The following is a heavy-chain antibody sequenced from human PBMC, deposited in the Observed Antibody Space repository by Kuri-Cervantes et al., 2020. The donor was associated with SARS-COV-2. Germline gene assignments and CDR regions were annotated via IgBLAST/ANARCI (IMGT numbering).Heavy chain of an antibody. CDR2: IYSGGST. V-gene: IGHV3-53*01. J-gene: IGHJ3*02. Sequence: GESLKISCAASGFTVSSNYMSWVRQAPGKGLEWVSVIYSGGSTYYADSVKGRFTISRDNSKNTLYLQMNSLRAEDTAVYYCARDGRPQVVIAGLGAFDIWGQGTMVTVSS. D-gene: IGHD2-21*01. CDR3: ARDGRPQVVIAGLGAFDI. CDR1: GFTVSSNY.